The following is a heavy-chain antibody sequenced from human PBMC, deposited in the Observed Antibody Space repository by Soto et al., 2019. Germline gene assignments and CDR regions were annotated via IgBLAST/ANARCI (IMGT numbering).Heavy chain of an antibody. D-gene: IGHD6-13*01. Sequence: PGGSLRLSCAASGFTFSSYAMSWVRQAPGKGLEWVAVIWYDGSNKYYADSVKGRFTISRDNSKNTLYLQMNSLRAEDTAVYYCARVDGSSWIDCYYYGMDVWGQGTTVTVSS. J-gene: IGHJ6*02. V-gene: IGHV3-33*08. CDR3: ARVDGSSWIDCYYYGMDV. CDR2: IWYDGSNK. CDR1: GFTFSSYA.